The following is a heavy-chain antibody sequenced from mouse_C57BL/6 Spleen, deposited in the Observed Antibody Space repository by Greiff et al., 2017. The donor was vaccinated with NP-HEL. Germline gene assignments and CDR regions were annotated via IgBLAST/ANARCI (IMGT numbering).Heavy chain of an antibody. Sequence: VQLQQSGAELVKPGASVKLSCTASGFNIKDYYMHWVKQRTEQGLEWIGRIDPEDGETKYAPKFQGKATITADTSSNTAYLQLSSLPSEDTAVYDGASPLSNVWYFEGWGTGTTVTVSS. V-gene: IGHV14-2*01. D-gene: IGHD2-5*01. CDR3: ASPLSNVWYFEG. J-gene: IGHJ1*03. CDR1: GFNIKDYY. CDR2: IDPEDGET.